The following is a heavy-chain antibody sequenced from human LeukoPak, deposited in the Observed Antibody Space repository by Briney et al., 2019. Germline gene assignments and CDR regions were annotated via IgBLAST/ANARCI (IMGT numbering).Heavy chain of an antibody. Sequence: SQTLSLTCTVSGGSISSYYCSWIRRPPGTGLEWSGYIYYSGSTNYNPSLKSRVTISVDTSKNQFSLKLSSVTAADTAVYYCAGARGTMVRGVTGRFDYWGQGTLVTVSS. CDR2: IYYSGST. J-gene: IGHJ4*02. D-gene: IGHD3-10*01. CDR1: GGSISSYY. V-gene: IGHV4-59*01. CDR3: AGARGTMVRGVTGRFDY.